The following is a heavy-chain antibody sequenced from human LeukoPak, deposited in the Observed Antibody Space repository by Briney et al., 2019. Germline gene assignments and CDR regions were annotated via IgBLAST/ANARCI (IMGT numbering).Heavy chain of an antibody. CDR1: GFTFNGSA. V-gene: IGHV3-73*01. CDR3: AREVDVLLWFGDGKPHYMDV. CDR2: IRSKANSYAT. Sequence: GGSLRLSCAASGFTFNGSAMHWVPQASGKGLEWVGRIRSKANSYATAYAESVKGRFTISRDDSKNTAYLQINSLKTEDTAVYYCAREVDVLLWFGDGKPHYMDVWGEGTTVTISS. D-gene: IGHD3-10*01. J-gene: IGHJ6*03.